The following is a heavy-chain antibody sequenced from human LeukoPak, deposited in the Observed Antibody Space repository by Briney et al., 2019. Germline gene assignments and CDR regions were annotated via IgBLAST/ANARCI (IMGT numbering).Heavy chain of an antibody. CDR3: ARPRDSYGYDAFDI. Sequence: GESLKISFKGSGYRFTSYWIGWVRQMPGKGLEWMGIIYPGDSDTRYSPSFQGQVTISADKSISTAYLQWSSLKASDTAMYYCARPRDSYGYDAFDIWGQGTMVTVSS. V-gene: IGHV5-51*01. J-gene: IGHJ3*02. CDR2: IYPGDSDT. D-gene: IGHD5-18*01. CDR1: GYRFTSYW.